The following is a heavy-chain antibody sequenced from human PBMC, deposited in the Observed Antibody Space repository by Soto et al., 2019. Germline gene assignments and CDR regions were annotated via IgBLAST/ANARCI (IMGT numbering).Heavy chain of an antibody. CDR1: GFTFSSCT. D-gene: IGHD5-12*01. V-gene: IGHV3-21*01. J-gene: IGHJ4*02. CDR3: ARDFRDGYYFDY. Sequence: EVQLVESGGGLVKPGGSLRLSCAASGFTFSSCTMNWVRQAPGKGLEWVSSISSSTGYTYYADSVKGRFTISRDNAKNSLYLQMNSLRAEDTAVYYCARDFRDGYYFDYWVQGTLVTVSS. CDR2: ISSSTGYT.